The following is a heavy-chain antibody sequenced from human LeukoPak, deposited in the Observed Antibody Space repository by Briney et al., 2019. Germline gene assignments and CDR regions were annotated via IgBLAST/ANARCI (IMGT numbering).Heavy chain of an antibody. J-gene: IGHJ6*03. Sequence: GGSLRLSCAASGFTFSSYSMNWVRQAPGRALEWVSSITSSGTYIYYADSVKGRFTVSRDNAKNSLYLQMNSLGPEDTAVYYCARDPYSGNYGNYYYYYMDVWGKGTTVTISS. CDR3: ARDPYSGNYGNYYYYYMDV. V-gene: IGHV3-21*01. D-gene: IGHD1-26*01. CDR2: ITSSGTYI. CDR1: GFTFSSYS.